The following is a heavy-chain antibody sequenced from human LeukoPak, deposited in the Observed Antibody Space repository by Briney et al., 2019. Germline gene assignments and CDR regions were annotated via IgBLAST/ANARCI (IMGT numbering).Heavy chain of an antibody. CDR1: GYTFTSYA. J-gene: IGHJ5*02. D-gene: IGHD3-10*01. Sequence: ASVKVSCKASGYTFTSYAMHWVRQAPGQRLEWMGWINACTGNTKYSQKFHDRVTITRDTSASTAYMELSSLRSEDTAVYYCARARLTLTMVRGVIITSSRSWFDPWGQGTLVTVSS. CDR2: INACTGNT. V-gene: IGHV1-3*01. CDR3: ARARLTLTMVRGVIITSSRSWFDP.